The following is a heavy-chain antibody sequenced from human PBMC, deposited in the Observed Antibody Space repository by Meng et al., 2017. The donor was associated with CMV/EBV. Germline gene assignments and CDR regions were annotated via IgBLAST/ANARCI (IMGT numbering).Heavy chain of an antibody. CDR1: GGSVSSGSYY. CDR2: IYYSGCT. D-gene: IGHD6-6*01. J-gene: IGHJ6*02. CDR3: AREVIAARHPSYYYYYGMDV. Sequence: SETLSLTCTVSGGSVSSGSYYWSWIRPPPGKGLEWIGYIYYSGCTNYNLSLKSRVTISVDTSKNQLSLKLSSVTAADTAVYYCAREVIAARHPSYYYYYGMDVWGQGTTVTVSS. V-gene: IGHV4-61*01.